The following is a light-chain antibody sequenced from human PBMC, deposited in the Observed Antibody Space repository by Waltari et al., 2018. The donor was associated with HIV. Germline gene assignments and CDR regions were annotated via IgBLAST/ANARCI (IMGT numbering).Light chain of an antibody. CDR3: CAYAGSTTYVI. CDR1: SSDVGGYNL. CDR2: EVS. V-gene: IGLV2-23*02. Sequence: QSALTQPASVSGSPGQSITISCTGTSSDVGGYNLVSSYQQHPGKAPKLMTYEVSKRPSGVSNRFAGSKSGNTASLTVSGLQAEDEADYYCCAYAGSTTYVIFGGGTKLTVL. J-gene: IGLJ2*01.